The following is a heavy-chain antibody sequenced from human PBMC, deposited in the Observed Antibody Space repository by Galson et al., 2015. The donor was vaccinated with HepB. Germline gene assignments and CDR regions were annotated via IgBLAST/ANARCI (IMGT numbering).Heavy chain of an antibody. CDR1: GFTLSTYG. V-gene: IGHV3-33*08. CDR3: ARDLGFGLDY. D-gene: IGHD3-16*01. Sequence: SLRLSCAASGFTLSTYGMYWVRQAPGKGLEWVAVIWYDGSIEYYRDSVRGRFTVSRDNSRNTLYLQMSSLRAEDTAVYYCARDLGFGLDYWGQGTLSSSPQ. J-gene: IGHJ4*02. CDR2: IWYDGSIE.